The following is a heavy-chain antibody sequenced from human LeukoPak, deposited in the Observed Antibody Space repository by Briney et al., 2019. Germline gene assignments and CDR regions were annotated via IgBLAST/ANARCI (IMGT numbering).Heavy chain of an antibody. Sequence: SETLSLTCAVYGGSFSGYYWSWIRQPPGKGLEWIGEINHSGSTNYNPSLKSRVTISVDTSKNQFSLKLSSVTAADTAVYYCARNMIGFDYWGQGTLVTVSS. D-gene: IGHD3-22*01. CDR1: GGSFSGYY. CDR3: ARNMIGFDY. CDR2: INHSGST. V-gene: IGHV4-34*01. J-gene: IGHJ4*02.